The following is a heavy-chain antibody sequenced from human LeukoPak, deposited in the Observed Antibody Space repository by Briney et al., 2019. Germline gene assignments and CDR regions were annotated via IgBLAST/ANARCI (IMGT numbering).Heavy chain of an antibody. CDR1: GFTFSSYG. Sequence: GGSLRLSCAASGFTFSSYGMHWVRQAPGKGLEWVAVIWYDGSNKYYADSVKGRFTISRDNSKNTLYLQMSSLRAEDTAVYYCAKDFYDSSGPDYYFDYWGQGTLVTVSS. J-gene: IGHJ4*02. CDR2: IWYDGSNK. D-gene: IGHD3-22*01. CDR3: AKDFYDSSGPDYYFDY. V-gene: IGHV3-33*06.